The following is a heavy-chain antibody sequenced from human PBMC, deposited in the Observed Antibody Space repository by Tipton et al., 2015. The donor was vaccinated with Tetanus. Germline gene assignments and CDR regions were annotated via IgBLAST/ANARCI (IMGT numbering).Heavy chain of an antibody. Sequence: TLSLTCAVSGGSISSGGHSWSWIRQPPGKGLEWIGYIYHSGSTYYNPSLKSRVTISVDRSKNQFSLKLSSVTAADTAVYYCARVDDSSGYYPSNWYFDLWGRGTLVTVSS. J-gene: IGHJ2*01. V-gene: IGHV4-30-2*01. CDR3: ARVDDSSGYYPSNWYFDL. CDR2: IYHSGST. CDR1: GGSISSGGHS. D-gene: IGHD3-22*01.